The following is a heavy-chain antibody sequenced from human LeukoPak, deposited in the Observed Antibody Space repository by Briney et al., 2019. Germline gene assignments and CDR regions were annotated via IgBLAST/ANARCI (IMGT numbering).Heavy chain of an antibody. CDR1: GGSISSSSYY. Sequence: SETLSLTCTVSGGSISSSSYYWGWIRQPPGKGLEWIGSIYYSGSTYYNPSLKSRVTISVDTSKNQFSLKLSSVTAADTAVYYCARRDYYDSSGSLDYYYGLDVWGQGTTVTVSS. J-gene: IGHJ6*02. CDR3: ARRDYYDSSGSLDYYYGLDV. V-gene: IGHV4-39*01. D-gene: IGHD3-22*01. CDR2: IYYSGST.